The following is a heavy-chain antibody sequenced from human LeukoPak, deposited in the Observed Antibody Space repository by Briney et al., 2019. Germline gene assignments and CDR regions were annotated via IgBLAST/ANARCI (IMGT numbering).Heavy chain of an antibody. CDR3: ARAKVDTAMAWYFDL. D-gene: IGHD5-18*01. Sequence: SVKVSCKASGGTFSSYAISWVRQAPGQGLEWMGGIIPIFGTANYAQKFQGRVTITTDESTSTAYMELSSLRSEDTAVYYCARAKVDTAMAWYFDLWGRGTLVTVSS. CDR2: IIPIFGTA. CDR1: GGTFSSYA. V-gene: IGHV1-69*05. J-gene: IGHJ2*01.